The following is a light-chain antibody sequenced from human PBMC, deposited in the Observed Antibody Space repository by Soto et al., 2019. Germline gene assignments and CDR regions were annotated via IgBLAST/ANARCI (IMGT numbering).Light chain of an antibody. CDR2: DVT. CDR3: SSYSSTSTLV. J-gene: IGLJ2*01. V-gene: IGLV2-14*03. CDR1: SSDVGDYDL. Sequence: QSALTQPASVSGSPGQSITISCTGTSSDVGDYDLVCWYQQHPGKAPKLLIYDVTFRPSGVSDRFSASKSGNTASLTISGLQAEDEADYYCSSYSSTSTLVFGGETKLTVL.